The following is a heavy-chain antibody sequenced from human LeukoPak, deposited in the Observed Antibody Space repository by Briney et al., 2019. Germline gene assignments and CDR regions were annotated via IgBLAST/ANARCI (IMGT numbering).Heavy chain of an antibody. V-gene: IGHV1-18*04. D-gene: IGHD5-12*01. Sequence: WASVKVSCKASGYTFTGYYMHWVRQAPGQGLEWMGWISAYNGNTNYAQKLQGRVTMTTDTSTSTAYMELRSLRSDDTAVYYCARDKVVATTFPGYWGQGTLVTVSS. CDR2: ISAYNGNT. CDR3: ARDKVVATTFPGY. J-gene: IGHJ4*02. CDR1: GYTFTGYY.